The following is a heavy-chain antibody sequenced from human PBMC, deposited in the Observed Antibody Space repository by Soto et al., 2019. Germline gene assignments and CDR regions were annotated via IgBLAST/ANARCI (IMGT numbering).Heavy chain of an antibody. CDR2: ISGSGDRT. CDR1: GFTFGTFA. D-gene: IGHD3-3*01. J-gene: IGHJ5*02. V-gene: IGHV3-23*01. Sequence: PGGSLRLSCAASGFTFGTFAMSWVRQAPGKGLEWVSFISGSGDRTSYADPVKGRFTISRDTSENMLYLQMNGLRLEDTAIYYCAKLRYYDFWSGENWFDPWGQGTLVTVSS. CDR3: AKLRYYDFWSGENWFDP.